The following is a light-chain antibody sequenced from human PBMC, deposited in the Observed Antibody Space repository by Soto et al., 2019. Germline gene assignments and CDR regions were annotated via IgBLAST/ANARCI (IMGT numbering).Light chain of an antibody. J-gene: IGKJ1*01. V-gene: IGKV3-15*01. CDR2: GAS. CDR1: QSVDTN. Sequence: EVVMTQSPGTLSVYPGERATLSCRASQSVDTNLAWYQQKPGQAPRLLISGASTRATGVSARFSGSGSGTEFTLTISSLQSEDFAVYYCQQYQYWPPRTFGQGTKVDIK. CDR3: QQYQYWPPRT.